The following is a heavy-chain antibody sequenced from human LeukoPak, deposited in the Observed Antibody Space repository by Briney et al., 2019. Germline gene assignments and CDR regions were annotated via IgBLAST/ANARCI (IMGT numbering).Heavy chain of an antibody. J-gene: IGHJ4*02. V-gene: IGHV4-39*01. D-gene: IGHD1-26*01. Sequence: SETLSLTCTVSGGSISSSSYYWGWIRQPPGKGLERIGSIYYSGSTYYNPSLKSRVTISVDTSKNQFSLKLSSVTAADTAVYYCASFRGWELLGRVDYWGQGTLVTVSS. CDR3: ASFRGWELLGRVDY. CDR1: GGSISSSSYY. CDR2: IYYSGST.